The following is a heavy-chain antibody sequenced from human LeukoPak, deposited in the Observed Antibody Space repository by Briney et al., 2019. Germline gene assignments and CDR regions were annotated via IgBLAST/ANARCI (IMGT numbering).Heavy chain of an antibody. V-gene: IGHV3-74*01. D-gene: IGHD3-16*01. CDR1: VFTFSSHW. Sequence: PGWSLTLSCAASVFTFSSHWMHWVRQAPAKALVWVSRINSDGSSTSYADSVKGRFTISRDNAKNTLYLQMNSLRAEDTALYYCARDYPYTPIWGQGTMVTVSS. CDR2: INSDGSST. J-gene: IGHJ3*02. CDR3: ARDYPYTPI.